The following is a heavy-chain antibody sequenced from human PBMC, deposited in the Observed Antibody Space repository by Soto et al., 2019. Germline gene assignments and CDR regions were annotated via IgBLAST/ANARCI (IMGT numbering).Heavy chain of an antibody. D-gene: IGHD2-2*01. Sequence: GASVKVSCKASGYTFNSYAMHWVRQAPGQRLEWMGWINAGNGNTKNSQKFQGRVTITRDTSASTAYMELSRLRSDDTAVYYCARGRPAGDYYGMDVWGQGTTVTVSS. V-gene: IGHV1-3*01. CDR3: ARGRPAGDYYGMDV. CDR1: GYTFNSYA. CDR2: INAGNGNT. J-gene: IGHJ6*02.